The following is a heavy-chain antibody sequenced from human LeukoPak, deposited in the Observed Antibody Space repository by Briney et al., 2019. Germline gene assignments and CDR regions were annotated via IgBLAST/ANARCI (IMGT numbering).Heavy chain of an antibody. V-gene: IGHV4-59*08. CDR3: ARYGYSYGLDC. CDR2: IHYTGST. CDR1: GGSITGYY. Sequence: SETLSLTCTVSGGSITGYYWSWIRQPPGKGLEWIGYIHYTGSTIHNPSLKSRVTISVDTSKNQFSLKLSSVTAADTAVYYCARYGYSYGLDCWGQGTLVTVSS. J-gene: IGHJ4*02. D-gene: IGHD5-18*01.